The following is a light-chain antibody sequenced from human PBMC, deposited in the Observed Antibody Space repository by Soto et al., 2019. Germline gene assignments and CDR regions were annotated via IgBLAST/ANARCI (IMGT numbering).Light chain of an antibody. J-gene: IGLJ1*01. CDR1: SSDVGSYNL. CDR3: CSYAGSSTYV. CDR2: EVS. Sequence: QSALTQPASVSGSPGQSITISCTGTSSDVGSYNLVSWYQQHPGKAPKLMIYEVSKRPSGVSNRFSGSKSGNTASLTISGLQAEDEADYYCCSYAGSSTYVFGTGTKVT. V-gene: IGLV2-23*02.